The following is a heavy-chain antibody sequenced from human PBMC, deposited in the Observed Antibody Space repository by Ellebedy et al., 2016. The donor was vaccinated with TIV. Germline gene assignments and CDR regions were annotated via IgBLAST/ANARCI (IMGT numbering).Heavy chain of an antibody. CDR2: IGTAGDK. Sequence: GESLKISCAASGFTFSSFDMHWVRHGSGKGLEWVSGIGTAGDKYYRDSVNGRSTIPRDNDKNSMYLQMNSLTAEDTAVYFCVRGAQWFNWFFDLWGRGTLVTVSS. CDR3: VRGAQWFNWFFDL. D-gene: IGHD3-22*01. CDR1: GFTFSSFD. J-gene: IGHJ2*01. V-gene: IGHV3-13*01.